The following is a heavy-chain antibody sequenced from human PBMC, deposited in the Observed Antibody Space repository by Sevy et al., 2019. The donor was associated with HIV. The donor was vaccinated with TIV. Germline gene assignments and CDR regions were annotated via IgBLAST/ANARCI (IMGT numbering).Heavy chain of an antibody. Sequence: GGSLRLSCAASGFTFDDYTMHWVRQAPGKGLEWVSLISWDGGSTYYADSVKGRFTISRDNSKNSLYLQMNSLRTEDTALYYCAKEGRYSSSWQIHFDYWGQGTLVTVSS. CDR2: ISWDGGST. D-gene: IGHD6-13*01. CDR3: AKEGRYSSSWQIHFDY. J-gene: IGHJ4*02. V-gene: IGHV3-43*01. CDR1: GFTFDDYT.